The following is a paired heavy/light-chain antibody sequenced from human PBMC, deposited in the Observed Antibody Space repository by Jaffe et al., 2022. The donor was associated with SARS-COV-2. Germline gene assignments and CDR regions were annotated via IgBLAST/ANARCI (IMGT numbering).Heavy chain of an antibody. J-gene: IGHJ3*01. V-gene: IGHV4-39*01. Sequence: QLQLQESGPGLVKPSETLSLTCSVSGGSLTSSGYFWGWIRQPPGKGLEWIASIFYSGSTNYNPSLKSRVTISVDTSKSQVSLKLSSVTAADTAVYYCARTDGTYVNGFDVWGQGTMVTVSS. CDR2: IFYSGST. CDR1: GGSLTSSGYF. CDR3: ARTDGTYVNGFDV. D-gene: IGHD1-26*01.
Light chain of an antibody. CDR2: VAS. CDR3: QQSYSTWT. V-gene: IGKV1-39*01. CDR1: QNIGTY. Sequence: DIQMTQSPSSLSASVGDRVTITCRASQNIGTYLNWFQLKPGKAPKVLIYVASSLQSGVPSRFSGSGSGTDFTLTITSLQPEDFATYYCQQSYSTWTFGQGTRVEIK. J-gene: IGKJ1*01.